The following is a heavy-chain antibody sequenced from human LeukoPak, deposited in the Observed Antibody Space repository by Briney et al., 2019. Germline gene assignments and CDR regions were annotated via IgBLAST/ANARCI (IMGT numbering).Heavy chain of an antibody. CDR1: GYTFTSYG. D-gene: IGHD3-3*01. CDR2: ISPYNGNT. J-gene: IGHJ4*02. CDR3: GRVGFWSGYYSAGEFDY. V-gene: IGHV1-18*01. Sequence: ASVKVSCKASGYTFTSYGISWVRQAPGQGLEWMGWISPYNGNTNYAQKLQGRVTMTTDTSTSTAYMELRSLRSDDTAVYYCGRVGFWSGYYSAGEFDYWGQGTLVTVSS.